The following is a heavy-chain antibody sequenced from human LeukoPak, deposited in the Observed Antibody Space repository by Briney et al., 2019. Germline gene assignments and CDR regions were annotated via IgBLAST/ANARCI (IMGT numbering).Heavy chain of an antibody. Sequence: PGGSLKLSCTVSGNRFTDYSMSWVRQAPGKGLEWVANIKEDGGEMYYADSVKGRVIISRDNAKNTVYLQMNILRVEDTAVYYCARDYCDYWGQGTLVTVSS. CDR3: ARDYCDY. CDR1: GNRFTDYS. J-gene: IGHJ4*02. CDR2: IKEDGGEM. V-gene: IGHV3-7*04.